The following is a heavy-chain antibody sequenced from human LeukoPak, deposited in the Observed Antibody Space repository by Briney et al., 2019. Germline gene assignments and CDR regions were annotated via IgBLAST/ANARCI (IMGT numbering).Heavy chain of an antibody. Sequence: ASVKVSCKASGYAFTSYYMHWVRQAPGQGLEWMGIINPSGGSTSYAQKFQGRVTMTRDTSTSTVYMELSSLRSEDTAVYYCARDAIPYDSSGYYGYWGQGTLVTVSS. CDR1: GYAFTSYY. CDR2: INPSGGST. V-gene: IGHV1-46*01. CDR3: ARDAIPYDSSGYYGY. J-gene: IGHJ4*02. D-gene: IGHD3-22*01.